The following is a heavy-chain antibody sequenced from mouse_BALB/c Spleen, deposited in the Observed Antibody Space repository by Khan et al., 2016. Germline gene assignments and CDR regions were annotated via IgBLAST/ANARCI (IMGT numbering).Heavy chain of an antibody. CDR1: GYTFTSYW. V-gene: IGHV1S81*02. CDR3: ARIKKLVATDFDY. D-gene: IGHD1-1*01. Sequence: QVQLQQPGAELVKAGASVKMSCKASGYTFTSYWMHWVKQRLGQGLEWFAETNPTNGRTYYNEKFKSKATLTVDKSSSTAYMLLSGPTFEDSAVYYGARIKKLVATDFDYWGQGTTLTVSS. CDR2: TNPTNGRT. J-gene: IGHJ2*01.